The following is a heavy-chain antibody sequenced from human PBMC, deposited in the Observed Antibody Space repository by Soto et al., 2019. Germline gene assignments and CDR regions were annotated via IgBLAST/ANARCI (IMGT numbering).Heavy chain of an antibody. J-gene: IGHJ4*02. Sequence: EVQLVESGGGLVQPGGSLRLSCAVSGFTFGIHWMSWVRQAPGKGPEWVANINQDGTAKSYVDSVKGRFTISRDNAKNSLYLQMNRLRVEDTAVYYCASDYGLGGQGSLVTVSS. CDR1: GFTFGIHW. D-gene: IGHD4-17*01. CDR3: ASDYGL. V-gene: IGHV3-7*04. CDR2: INQDGTAK.